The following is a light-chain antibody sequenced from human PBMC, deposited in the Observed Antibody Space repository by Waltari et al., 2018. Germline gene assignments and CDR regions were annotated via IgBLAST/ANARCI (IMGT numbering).Light chain of an antibody. J-gene: IGKJ5*01. CDR3: QQSYSSPPIP. CDR1: QSIRTY. V-gene: IGKV1-39*01. CDR2: GAS. Sequence: DIQMTQSPTSLSASVGDAVTITCRASQSIRTYVSWYQQKPGKAPRVLIYGASILETGVPSRFSGSGSGTDFTLTISGLQPEDVATYYCQQSYSSPPIPFGQGTRLEIK.